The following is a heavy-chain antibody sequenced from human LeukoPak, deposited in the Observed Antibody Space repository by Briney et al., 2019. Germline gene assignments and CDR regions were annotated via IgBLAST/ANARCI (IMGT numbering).Heavy chain of an antibody. J-gene: IGHJ6*02. CDR2: INPSGGST. V-gene: IGHV1-46*01. CDR3: ARDSRFHNYDILTGYYHYCYGMDV. CDR1: GYTFTSYY. Sequence: GASVKVSCKASGYTFTSYYMHWVRQAPGQGLEWMGIINPSGGSTSYAQKFQGRVTMTRDTSTSTVYMELSSLRSEDTAVYYCARDSRFHNYDILTGYYHYCYGMDVWGQGTTVTVSS. D-gene: IGHD3-9*01.